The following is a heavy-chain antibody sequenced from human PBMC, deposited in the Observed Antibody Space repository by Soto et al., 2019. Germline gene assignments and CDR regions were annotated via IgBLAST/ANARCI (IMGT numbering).Heavy chain of an antibody. CDR1: DYSISSGYY. CDR3: AGSVVVEAATVDY. CDR2: IYHSGTT. Sequence: SETLSLTCTVSDYSISSGYYCGCIRQPPGKGLEWIGSIYHSGTTYYNPSLKSRVTISVDTSKNQFSLKLSSVTAADTAVCHCAGSVVVEAATVDYWGQGTLVTVSS. V-gene: IGHV4-38-2*02. J-gene: IGHJ4*02. D-gene: IGHD2-15*01.